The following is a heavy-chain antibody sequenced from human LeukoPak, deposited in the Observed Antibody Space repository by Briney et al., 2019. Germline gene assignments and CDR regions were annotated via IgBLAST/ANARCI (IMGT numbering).Heavy chain of an antibody. D-gene: IGHD3-3*01. CDR3: ARGNLDFWSGYYLSYFDY. Sequence: SETLSLTCTVSGGSIGSHYWSWIRQPPGKGLEWIGYIYYSGSTNYNPSLKSRVTISVDTSKNQFSLKLSSVTAADTAVYYCARGNLDFWSGYYLSYFDYWGQGTLVTVSS. J-gene: IGHJ4*02. CDR1: GGSIGSHY. V-gene: IGHV4-59*11. CDR2: IYYSGST.